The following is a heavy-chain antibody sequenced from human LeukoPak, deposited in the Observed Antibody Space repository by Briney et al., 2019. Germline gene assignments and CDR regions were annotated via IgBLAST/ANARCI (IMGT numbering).Heavy chain of an antibody. CDR1: GYTFTTYG. CDR3: ARSVGATREPTCDY. V-gene: IGHV1-18*01. Sequence: ASVKVSCKASGYTFTTYGISWVRQAPGQGLEWMGWISAYNGNTNYAQKLQGRVTMTTDTSTSTAYMELRSLRSDDTAVYYCARSVGATREPTCDYWGQGTLVTVSS. J-gene: IGHJ4*02. CDR2: ISAYNGNT. D-gene: IGHD1-26*01.